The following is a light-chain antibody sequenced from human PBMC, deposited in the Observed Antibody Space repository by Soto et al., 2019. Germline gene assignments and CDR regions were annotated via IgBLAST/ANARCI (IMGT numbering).Light chain of an antibody. J-gene: IGKJ2*01. V-gene: IGKV3-11*01. CDR1: QSVKTY. Sequence: EVVLTQSPATLSLSPGERATLSCRASQSVKTYLAWYQQKPGQASRLLMFATSNRATGVPARFSGSGSGTDFTLTISSLEPEDFGIYYCQQRRNWPSTFGQGTKLQIK. CDR2: ATS. CDR3: QQRRNWPST.